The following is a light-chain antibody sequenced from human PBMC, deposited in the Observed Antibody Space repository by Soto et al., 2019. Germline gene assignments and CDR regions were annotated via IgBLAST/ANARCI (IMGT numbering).Light chain of an antibody. V-gene: IGKV1-9*01. J-gene: IGKJ5*01. CDR3: QQLNSYPIT. Sequence: IQLTQSPSSLSASVGDRVTITCRASQGITSYLAWYQQRPGKAPKLLIYAASTLQSWVPSRFTGRGSWPNFTLTFSSLQPEDFATYYCQQLNSYPITFGQGTRLEIK. CDR1: QGITSY. CDR2: AAS.